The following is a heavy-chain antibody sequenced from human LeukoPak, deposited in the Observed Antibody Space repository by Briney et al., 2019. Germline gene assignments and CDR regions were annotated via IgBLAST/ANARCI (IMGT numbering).Heavy chain of an antibody. Sequence: GASVKVSCKASGGTFSSYASSWVRQAPGQGLEWMGGIIPSFGTTNYAQKFQGRVTITADESTSTAYMELSSLRSEDTAVYYCARRRSNGSGSYARDYYYYGMDVWGQGTTVTVSS. D-gene: IGHD3-10*01. J-gene: IGHJ6*02. CDR2: IIPSFGTT. CDR3: ARRRSNGSGSYARDYYYYGMDV. CDR1: GGTFSSYA. V-gene: IGHV1-69*13.